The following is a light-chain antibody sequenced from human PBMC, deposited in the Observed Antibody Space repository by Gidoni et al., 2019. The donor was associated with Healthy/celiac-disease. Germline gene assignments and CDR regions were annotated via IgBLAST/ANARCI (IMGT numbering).Light chain of an antibody. Sequence: NFMLTQPHSVSESPGKKVTISCTRSSGSIASNYVQWYQQHPGSSPTTVIYEDNQRPSGVPDRFSGSIDSSSNSASLTISGLKTEDEADYYCQSYDSSNHRGVFGGGTKLTVL. CDR1: SGSIASNY. CDR2: EDN. V-gene: IGLV6-57*01. CDR3: QSYDSSNHRGV. J-gene: IGLJ2*01.